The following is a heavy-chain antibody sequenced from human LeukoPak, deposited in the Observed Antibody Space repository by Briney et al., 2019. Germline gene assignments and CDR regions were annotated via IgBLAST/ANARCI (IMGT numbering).Heavy chain of an antibody. D-gene: IGHD3-9*01. CDR2: IGTHTGNR. Sequence: ASVKVSCKASGYTFTKYGVSWVRQAPGQGLEWMGWIGTHTGNRNYVKKFQGRVTLTTETSTSTAYMELKSLRSDDTAVYYCAKGRYDILTGFLRFRGQGTLVTVSS. CDR1: GYTFTKYG. V-gene: IGHV1-18*01. CDR3: AKGRYDILTGFLRF. J-gene: IGHJ4*02.